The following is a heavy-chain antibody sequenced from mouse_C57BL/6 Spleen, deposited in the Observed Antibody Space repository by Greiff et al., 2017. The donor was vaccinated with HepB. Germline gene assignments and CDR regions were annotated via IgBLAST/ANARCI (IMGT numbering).Heavy chain of an antibody. CDR1: GFTFSDYG. D-gene: IGHD2-14*01. Sequence: EVQLVESGGGLVQPGGSLKLSCAASGFTFSDYGMAWVRQAPRKGPEWVAFISNLAYSIYYADTVTGRFTISRENAKNTLYLEMSSLRSEDTAMYYCARRGVRRYYYAMDYWGQGTSVTVSS. CDR2: ISNLAYSI. CDR3: ARRGVRRYYYAMDY. V-gene: IGHV5-15*04. J-gene: IGHJ4*01.